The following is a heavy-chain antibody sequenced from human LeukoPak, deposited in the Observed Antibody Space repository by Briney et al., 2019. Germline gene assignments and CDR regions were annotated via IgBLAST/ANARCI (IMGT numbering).Heavy chain of an antibody. V-gene: IGHV3-23*01. CDR1: GFTISNDA. D-gene: IGHD2-2*01. CDR3: AKGPQYQNQHIEVVPAAPQHFFAY. Sequence: GGSLRLSCAASGFTISNDAMSWVRQAPGKGLEWVSAISVGGGGTYYADSVKGRFTISRDISENTLYLQMDSLRAEDTAVYYCAKGPQYQNQHIEVVPAAPQHFFAYWGQGSLVTVSS. CDR2: ISVGGGGT. J-gene: IGHJ4*02.